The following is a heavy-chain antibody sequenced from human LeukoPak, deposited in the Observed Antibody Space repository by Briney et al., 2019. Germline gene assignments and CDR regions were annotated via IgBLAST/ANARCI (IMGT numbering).Heavy chain of an antibody. D-gene: IGHD2-2*02. Sequence: SETLSLTCTVSGGSISSSSYYWSWIRQPPGKGLEWIGYIYYSGSTNYNPSLKSRVTISVDTSKNQFSLKLSSVTAADTAVYYCARAPDPYLGAFDIWGQGTMVTVSS. CDR2: IYYSGST. CDR3: ARAPDPYLGAFDI. V-gene: IGHV4-61*01. J-gene: IGHJ3*02. CDR1: GGSISSSSYY.